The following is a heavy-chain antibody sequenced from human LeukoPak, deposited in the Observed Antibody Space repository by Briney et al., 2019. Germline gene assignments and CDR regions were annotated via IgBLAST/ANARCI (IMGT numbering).Heavy chain of an antibody. CDR1: GFTFDTYS. CDR2: ISSSSSYI. Sequence: GGSLRLSCAGSGFTFDTYSMNWVRQAPGKGLEWVSSISSSSSYIYYADSVEGRFTISRDNAKNSLYLQMNSLRAEDTAVYYCARDERQLVGYWGQGTLVTVSS. J-gene: IGHJ4*02. D-gene: IGHD6-13*01. CDR3: ARDERQLVGY. V-gene: IGHV3-21*01.